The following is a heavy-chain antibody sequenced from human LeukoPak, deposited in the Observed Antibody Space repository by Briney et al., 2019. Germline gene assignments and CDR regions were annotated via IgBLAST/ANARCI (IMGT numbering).Heavy chain of an antibody. CDR2: IYHSGST. D-gene: IGHD2-2*01. V-gene: IGHV4-59*01. CDR1: GGSISSYY. J-gene: IGHJ3*02. CDR3: ARVHCSSTSCPTDI. Sequence: SETLSLTCTVSGGSISSYYWSWIRQPPGRGLEWIGYIYHSGSTNYNPSPKSRVTISVDTSKNQFSLKLSSVTAADTAVYYCARVHCSSTSCPTDIWGQGTMVTVSS.